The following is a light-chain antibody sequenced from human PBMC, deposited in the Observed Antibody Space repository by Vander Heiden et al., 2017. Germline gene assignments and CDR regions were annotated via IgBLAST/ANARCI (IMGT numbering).Light chain of an antibody. J-gene: IGLJ3*02. CDR2: EVS. CDR3: SSYTSIRV. CDR1: RSDVGGYTY. Sequence: QSALTQPASVSGSPVQSITIPCTGTRSDVGGYTYASCYQHHSGNAPNLMIYEVSNRPSGVSNRFSGSKSGNPAPLTISGLQAEDEADYYCSSYTSIRVFGGGTKLTVL. V-gene: IGLV2-14*01.